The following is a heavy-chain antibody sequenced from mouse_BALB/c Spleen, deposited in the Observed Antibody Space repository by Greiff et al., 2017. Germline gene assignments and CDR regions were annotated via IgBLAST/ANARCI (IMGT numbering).Heavy chain of an antibody. D-gene: IGHD3-2*01. Sequence: VMLVESGPELVKPGASVKMSCKASGYTFTDYVISWVKQRTGQGLEWIGEIYPGSGSTYYNEKFKGKATLTADKSSNTAYMQLSSLTSEDSAVYFCARSQTARATPWFAYWGQGTLVTVSA. V-gene: IGHV1-77*01. CDR1: GYTFTDYV. CDR2: IYPGSGST. J-gene: IGHJ3*01. CDR3: ARSQTARATPWFAY.